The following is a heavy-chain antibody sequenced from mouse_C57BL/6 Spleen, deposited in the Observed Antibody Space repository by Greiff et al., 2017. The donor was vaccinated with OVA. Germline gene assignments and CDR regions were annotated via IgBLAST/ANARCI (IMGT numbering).Heavy chain of an antibody. CDR3: ARGGPGAMDY. D-gene: IGHD3-3*01. CDR1: GYTFTSYW. J-gene: IGHJ4*01. V-gene: IGHV1-53*01. CDR2: INPSNGGT. Sequence: QVHVKQPGTELVKPGASVKLSCKASGYTFTSYWMHWVKQRPGQGLEWIGNINPSNGGTNYNEKFKSKATLTVDTSSSTAYMQLSSLTSEDSAVYYCARGGPGAMDYWGQGTSVTVSS.